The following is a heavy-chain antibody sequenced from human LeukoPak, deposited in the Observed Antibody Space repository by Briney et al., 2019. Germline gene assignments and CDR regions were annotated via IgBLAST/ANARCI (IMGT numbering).Heavy chain of an antibody. CDR3: ARVYRRYFDY. V-gene: IGHV3-48*03. D-gene: IGHD1-14*01. CDR1: GFTFSSYE. J-gene: IGHJ4*02. Sequence: GGSLRLSCAASGFTFSSYEMHWVRQAPGKGLEWGSYISSSGSTIYYADSVKGRFTISRDNAKNSPYLQMNSLRAEDTAVYYCARVYRRYFDYWGQGTLVTVSS. CDR2: ISSSGSTI.